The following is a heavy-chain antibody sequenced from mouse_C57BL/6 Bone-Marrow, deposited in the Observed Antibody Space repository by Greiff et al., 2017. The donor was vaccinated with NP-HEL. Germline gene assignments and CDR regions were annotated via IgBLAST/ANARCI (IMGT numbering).Heavy chain of an antibody. D-gene: IGHD2-4*01. CDR2: IYPGNSDT. J-gene: IGHJ3*01. Sequence: EVQLQQSGTVLARPGASVKMSCKTSGYTFTSYWMHWVKQRPGQGLEWIGAIYPGNSDTSYNQKFKGKAKLTADTSASTAYMELSSLTNEDSAVYYCTNYERFAYWGQGTLVTVSA. V-gene: IGHV1-5*01. CDR1: GYTFTSYW. CDR3: TNYERFAY.